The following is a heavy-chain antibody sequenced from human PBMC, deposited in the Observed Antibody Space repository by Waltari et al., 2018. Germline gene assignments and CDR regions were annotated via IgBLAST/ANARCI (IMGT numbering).Heavy chain of an antibody. D-gene: IGHD2-2*01. CDR2: ISWNSGSI. CDR1: GFTFDDYA. CDR3: AKPYCSTSCYWYFQH. V-gene: IGHV3-9*01. Sequence: EVQLVESGGGLVQPGRSLRLSCAASGFTFDDYAMHWVRQAPGKGLEWVSGISWNSGSIGYADSVKGRFTISRDNAKNSLYLQMNSLRAEDTALYYCAKPYCSTSCYWYFQHWGQGTLVTVSS. J-gene: IGHJ1*01.